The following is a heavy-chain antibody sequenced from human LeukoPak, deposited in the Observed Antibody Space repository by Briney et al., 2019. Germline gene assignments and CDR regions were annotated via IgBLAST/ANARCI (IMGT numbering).Heavy chain of an antibody. D-gene: IGHD1-26*01. CDR2: ICYSGTT. Sequence: SETLSLTCKVSGGSISSSSYYWGWIRQSPGKGLEWIGSICYSGTTYYNPSLRTRVTIFVDTSKNQFSLKLSSVTAADTAVYYCARLVGAATDPFDYWGQGTLVTVSS. V-gene: IGHV4-39*01. J-gene: IGHJ4*02. CDR3: ARLVGAATDPFDY. CDR1: GGSISSSSYY.